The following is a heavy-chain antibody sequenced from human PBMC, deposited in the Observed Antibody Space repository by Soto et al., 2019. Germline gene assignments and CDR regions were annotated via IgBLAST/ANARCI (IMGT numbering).Heavy chain of an antibody. D-gene: IGHD4-17*01. CDR2: INHSGST. Sequence: QVQLQQWGAGLLKPSETLSLTCAVYGGSFSGYYWSWIRQPSGKGLEWIGEINHSGSTNYNPSLKSRVTISVDTSKNQFSLKLSSVTAADTAVYYCARGGTTVTTYYYYYYMDVWGKGTTVTVSS. CDR1: GGSFSGYY. J-gene: IGHJ6*03. CDR3: ARGGTTVTTYYYYYYMDV. V-gene: IGHV4-34*01.